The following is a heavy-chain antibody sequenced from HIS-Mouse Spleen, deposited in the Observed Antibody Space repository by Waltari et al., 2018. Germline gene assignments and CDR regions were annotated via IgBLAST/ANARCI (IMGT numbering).Heavy chain of an antibody. Sequence: QVQLQESGPGLVKPSETLALTCTVSGGSISSYYWSWIRQPPGKGLEWIGYIYYSGSTNYNPSLKSRVTISVDTSKNQFSLKLSSVTAADTAVYYCARTFPSGSYYYYYYYGMDVWGQGTTVTVSS. CDR1: GGSISSYY. J-gene: IGHJ6*02. V-gene: IGHV4-59*01. D-gene: IGHD1-26*01. CDR2: IYYSGST. CDR3: ARTFPSGSYYYYYYYGMDV.